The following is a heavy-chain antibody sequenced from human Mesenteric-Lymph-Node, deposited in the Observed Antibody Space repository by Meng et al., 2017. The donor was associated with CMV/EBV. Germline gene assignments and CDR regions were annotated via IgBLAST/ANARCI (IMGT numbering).Heavy chain of an antibody. CDR1: GGSISSSSYY. CDR3: ARDRVVVTAPDDYYYYYYGMDV. CDR2: IYYSGST. J-gene: IGHJ6*02. Sequence: GSLRLSCNVSGGSISSSSYYWSWIRQPPGKGLEWIGYIYYSGSTNYNPSLKSRVTISVDTSKNQFSLKLSSVTAADTAVYYCARDRVVVTAPDDYYYYYYGMDVWGQGTTVTVSS. D-gene: IGHD2-15*01. V-gene: IGHV4-61*01.